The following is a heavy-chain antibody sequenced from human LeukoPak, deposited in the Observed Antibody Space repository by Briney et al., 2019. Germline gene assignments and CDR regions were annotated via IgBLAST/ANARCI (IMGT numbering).Heavy chain of an antibody. CDR1: GFSLSSYW. D-gene: IGHD6-13*01. Sequence: GGSLRLSCAASGFSLSSYWMHWVRQAPGMGLVWVSRINSDGSTTNYADSVKGRFTISRDNAKNTLYLQMNGLRAEDTAVYYFARRQYRSSWYYFDYWGQGTLVTVSS. V-gene: IGHV3-74*01. CDR2: INSDGSTT. J-gene: IGHJ4*02. CDR3: ARRQYRSSWYYFDY.